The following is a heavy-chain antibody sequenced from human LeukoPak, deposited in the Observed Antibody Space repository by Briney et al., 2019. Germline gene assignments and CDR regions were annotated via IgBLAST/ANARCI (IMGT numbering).Heavy chain of an antibody. CDR2: INPRGST. J-gene: IGHJ5*02. CDR3: AREPGYCSGGSCYGGWFDP. V-gene: IGHV4-34*01. D-gene: IGHD2-15*01. Sequence: SSETLSLTCAVYGGSSSDHYWSWFRQPPGKGLEWIGEINPRGSTIYNPSLKSRVTISVDTSKNQFSLNLSSVTAADTAVYYCAREPGYCSGGSCYGGWFDPWGQGTLVTVSS. CDR1: GGSSSDHY.